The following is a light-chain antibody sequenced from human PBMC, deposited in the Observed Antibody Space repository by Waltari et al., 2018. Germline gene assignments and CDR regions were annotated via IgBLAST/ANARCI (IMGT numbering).Light chain of an antibody. CDR3: QQYYSSPLT. CDR2: WAS. Sequence: DIVMTQSPDSLAVSLGERATINCKSSRSVLYSSNNKNYLAWFQQKPGQPPKLLISWASTRESGVPDRFSGSGSGTDFTLTISSLQAEDVAVYYCQQYYSSPLTFGQGTRLEIK. J-gene: IGKJ5*01. CDR1: RSVLYSSNNKNY. V-gene: IGKV4-1*01.